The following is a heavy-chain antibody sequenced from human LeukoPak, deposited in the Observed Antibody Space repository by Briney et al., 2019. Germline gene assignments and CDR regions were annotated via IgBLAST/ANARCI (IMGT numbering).Heavy chain of an antibody. CDR2: ILSDGSKE. CDR3: ATHPGEPQGAH. CDR1: GFTFSSYT. D-gene: IGHD3-16*01. V-gene: IGHV3-30-3*01. Sequence: GGSLRLSCAASGFTFSSYTMHWVRQAPGKGLEWVALILSDGSKEYYADSVKGRFTISRDNSKNTLYLQMNSLRAEDTAVYYCATHPGEPQGAHWGQGTLVTVSS. J-gene: IGHJ4*02.